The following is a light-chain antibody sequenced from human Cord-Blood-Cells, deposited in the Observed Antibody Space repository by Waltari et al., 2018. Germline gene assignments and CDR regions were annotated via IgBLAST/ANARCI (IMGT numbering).Light chain of an antibody. J-gene: IGKJ3*01. CDR3: MQALQTPFT. CDR2: LGS. Sequence: DIVMTQSPLSLPVTPGEPASISCRSSQSLLHSNGYNYLDWYLQKPGQTPQLLIYLGSNRASGVPDRFSGSGSGTDFTLKIIRVEAEDVGVYYCMQALQTPFTVGPGTKVDIK. CDR1: QSLLHSNGYNY. V-gene: IGKV2-28*01.